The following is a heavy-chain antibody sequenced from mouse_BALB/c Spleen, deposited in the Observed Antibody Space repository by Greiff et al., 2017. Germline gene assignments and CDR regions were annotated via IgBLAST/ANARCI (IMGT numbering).Heavy chain of an antibody. J-gene: IGHJ4*01. CDR3: AKRGSTHYYAMDY. CDR2: INPSNGRT. V-gene: IGHV1S81*02. Sequence: VQLQQPGADLVKPGASVKLSCKASGYTFTSYWMHWVQQRPGQGLEWIGEINPSNGRTNYNEKFKSKATLTVDKSSSTAYMQLSSLTSEDSAVYYCAKRGSTHYYAMDYWGQGTSVTVSS. CDR1: GYTFTSYW. D-gene: IGHD1-3*01.